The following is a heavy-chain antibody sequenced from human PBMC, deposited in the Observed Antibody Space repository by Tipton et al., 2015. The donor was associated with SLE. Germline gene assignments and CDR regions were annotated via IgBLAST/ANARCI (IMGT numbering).Heavy chain of an antibody. V-gene: IGHV4-34*01. D-gene: IGHD3-3*01. CDR1: GGPFSGYY. Sequence: TLSLTCAVYGGPFSGYYWSWIRQPPGKGLEWIGEINHSGSTNYNPSLKSRVTISVDTSKNQFSLKLSSLTAADTAVYYCARGGVTIFGVVIRSKLDVWGQGTTVTVSS. J-gene: IGHJ6*02. CDR2: INHSGST. CDR3: ARGGVTIFGVVIRSKLDV.